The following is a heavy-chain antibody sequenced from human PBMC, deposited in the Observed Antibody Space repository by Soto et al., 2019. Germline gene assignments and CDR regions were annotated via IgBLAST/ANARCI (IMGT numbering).Heavy chain of an antibody. D-gene: IGHD6-13*01. J-gene: IGHJ6*02. CDR3: ASSNIAAAGFYYYGMDV. V-gene: IGHV4-59*01. CDR1: GGSISSYY. CDR2: VYYSGST. Sequence: SETLSLTCTVSGGSISSYYWSWIRQPPGKGLEWIGYVYYSGSTNYNPSLKSRVTISVDTSKNQFSLKLSSVTAADTAVYYCASSNIAAAGFYYYGMDVWGRGTTVTVSS.